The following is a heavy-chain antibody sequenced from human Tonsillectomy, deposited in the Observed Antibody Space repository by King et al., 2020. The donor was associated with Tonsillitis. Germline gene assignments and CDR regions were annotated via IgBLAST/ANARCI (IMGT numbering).Heavy chain of an antibody. CDR1: GYTFTNYG. Sequence: QLVQSGAEVKKPGASVKVSCKASGYTFTNYGISWVRQAPGQGLEWMGWIGTYNGNTNYSHKLQGRVTMTTDTSTNTAYMELRSLRSDDTAVYYCARGLHSGYDPASFDFWGQGTLVTVSS. CDR2: IGTYNGNT. CDR3: ARGLHSGYDPASFDF. V-gene: IGHV1-18*01. D-gene: IGHD5-12*01. J-gene: IGHJ4*02.